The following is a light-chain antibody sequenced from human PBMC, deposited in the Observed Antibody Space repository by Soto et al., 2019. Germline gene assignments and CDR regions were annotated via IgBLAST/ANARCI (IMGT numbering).Light chain of an antibody. CDR2: TTA. CDR1: ESISNY. Sequence: DIQMTQSPSSLSASVGARVTITCRASESISNYLNWYQQKPGSSPKLLIYTTATLQSGVPSRFSGSGSWAEFTLTISSLQPEDFATYYCQQSYSIPRTFGHGTKVDIK. CDR3: QQSYSIPRT. V-gene: IGKV1-39*01. J-gene: IGKJ1*01.